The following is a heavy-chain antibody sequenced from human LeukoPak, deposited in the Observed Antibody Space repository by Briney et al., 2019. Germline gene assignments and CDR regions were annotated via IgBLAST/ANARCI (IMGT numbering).Heavy chain of an antibody. D-gene: IGHD6-6*01. CDR2: IKSKTDGGTT. J-gene: IGHJ1*01. CDR3: TTDRPSSGSPVYFHH. Sequence: GGSLTLTCGASGGTISNGSMCWGRQAPGQGLEWVGRIKSKTDGGTTDYAAPVKGRFTISRADSKNTPHLQMNSLQPDGSVLYYCTTDRPSSGSPVYFHHWGQGTLVTVSS. CDR1: GGTISNGS. V-gene: IGHV3-15*01.